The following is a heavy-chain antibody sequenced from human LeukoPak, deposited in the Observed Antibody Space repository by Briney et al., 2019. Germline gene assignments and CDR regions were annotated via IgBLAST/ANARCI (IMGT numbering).Heavy chain of an antibody. CDR2: TRNKANSYTT. CDR1: GFTFSSYA. CDR3: ARVLRGSMAFDY. D-gene: IGHD1-26*01. Sequence: GGSLRLSCAASGFTFSSYAMHWVRQAPGKGLERVGRTRNKANSYTTEYAASVKGRFTISRDDSKNSLYLQMNSLKTEDTAVYYCARVLRGSMAFDYWGQGTLVTVSS. V-gene: IGHV3-72*01. J-gene: IGHJ4*02.